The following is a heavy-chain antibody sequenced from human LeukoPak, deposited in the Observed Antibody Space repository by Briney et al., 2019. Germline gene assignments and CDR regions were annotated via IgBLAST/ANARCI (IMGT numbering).Heavy chain of an antibody. J-gene: IGHJ6*02. Sequence: PVKVSCKASGGTFSSYAISWVRQAPGQGLEWMGGIIPIFGTANYAQKFQGRVTITADESTSTAYMELSSLRSEDTAVYYCARLPLRSIAVGYYGMDVWGQGTTVTVSS. CDR1: GGTFSSYA. CDR3: ARLPLRSIAVGYYGMDV. CDR2: IIPIFGTA. V-gene: IGHV1-69*13. D-gene: IGHD6-6*01.